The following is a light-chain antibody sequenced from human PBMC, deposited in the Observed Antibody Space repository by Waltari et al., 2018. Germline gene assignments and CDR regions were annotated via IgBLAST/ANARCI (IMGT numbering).Light chain of an antibody. CDR2: DVS. Sequence: QSALTQPASVSGSPGQSITISCTGTSSDVGAYNSVSWYQQHPGKAPKLMIYDVSYRPAGVSNRFSGSKSGNTASLTISGLQAEDGADYYCSSYISITTPVIFGGGTKLTVL. J-gene: IGLJ2*01. CDR3: SSYISITTPVI. CDR1: SSDVGAYNS. V-gene: IGLV2-14*01.